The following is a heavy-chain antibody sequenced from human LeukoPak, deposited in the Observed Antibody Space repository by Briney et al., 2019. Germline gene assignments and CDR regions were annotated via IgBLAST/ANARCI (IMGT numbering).Heavy chain of an antibody. CDR3: ARERKGVWPYGSPLDDYYYMDV. CDR1: AYSLSSSYY. CDR2: IYHTGST. V-gene: IGHV4-38-2*02. J-gene: IGHJ6*03. Sequence: SETLSLTCTVSAYSLSSSYYWGWIRQPPGKGLEWIGTIYHTGSTSYNPSLKSRVTISLDMSKNQFSLKLTSVTAADTALYYCARERKGVWPYGSPLDDYYYMDVWGKGTPVTVSS. D-gene: IGHD3-10*01.